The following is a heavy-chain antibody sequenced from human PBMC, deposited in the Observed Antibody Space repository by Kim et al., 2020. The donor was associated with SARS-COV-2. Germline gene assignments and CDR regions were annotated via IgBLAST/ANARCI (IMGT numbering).Heavy chain of an antibody. D-gene: IGHD5-12*01. Sequence: TLSLTCTVSGGSISSSGTYWGWIRQPPGKGLEWIGSIYYSGSTYYNPSLKSRVTISVDTSKNQFSLKLSSVTAADTAVYYCARGGRGYSGYDPPDYWGQGTLVTVSS. CDR3: ARGGRGYSGYDPPDY. V-gene: IGHV4-39*01. CDR1: GGSISSSGTY. CDR2: IYYSGST. J-gene: IGHJ4*02.